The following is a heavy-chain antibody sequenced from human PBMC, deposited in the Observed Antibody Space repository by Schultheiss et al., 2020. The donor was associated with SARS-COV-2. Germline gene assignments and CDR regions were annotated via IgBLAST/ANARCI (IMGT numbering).Heavy chain of an antibody. J-gene: IGHJ3*02. Sequence: ASVKVSCKASGYTFTSYGISWVRQAPGQGLEWMGWISAYNGNTNYAQKLQGRVTMTTDTSTSTAYMELSSLRSEDTAVYYCARVSYSGSYYFDAFDIWGQGTMVTVSS. CDR3: ARVSYSGSYYFDAFDI. D-gene: IGHD1-26*01. CDR2: ISAYNGNT. V-gene: IGHV1-18*01. CDR1: GYTFTSYG.